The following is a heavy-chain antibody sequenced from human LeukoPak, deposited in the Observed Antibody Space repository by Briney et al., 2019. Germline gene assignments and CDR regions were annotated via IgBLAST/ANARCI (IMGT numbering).Heavy chain of an antibody. V-gene: IGHV4-38-2*02. D-gene: IGHD1-26*01. CDR2: IYHSGST. J-gene: IGHJ4*02. Sequence: SETLSLTCTVSGYSISSSYYWGWIRQPPGKGLEWIGSIYHSGSTYYNPSLKSRVTISVDTSKNQFSLKLSSVTAADTAVYYCARVQRWELLSAAYYFDYWGQGTLVTVSS. CDR1: GYSISSSYY. CDR3: ARVQRWELLSAAYYFDY.